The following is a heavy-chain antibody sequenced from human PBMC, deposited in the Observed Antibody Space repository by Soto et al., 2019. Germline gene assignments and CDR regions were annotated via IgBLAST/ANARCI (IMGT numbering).Heavy chain of an antibody. D-gene: IGHD2-21*02. CDR1: GGTFSSYA. V-gene: IGHV1-69*12. CDR2: IIPIFGTA. J-gene: IGHJ1*01. Sequence: QVQLVQSGAEVKKPGSSVKVSCKASGGTFSSYAISWVRQAPGQGLEWMGGIIPIFGTANYAQKFQGRVTITADETTSTADQELSSLRSADTAVYYCATPDLYCGGDCYMYWVQGTLVTVSP. CDR3: ATPDLYCGGDCYMY.